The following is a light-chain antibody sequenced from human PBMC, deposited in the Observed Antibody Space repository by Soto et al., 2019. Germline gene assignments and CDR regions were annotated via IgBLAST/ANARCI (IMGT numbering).Light chain of an antibody. Sequence: EIVLTQSPATLSLSPGERATIACRASQSGRSYLAWYQQKPGQAPRLLIYDASNRATGIPARFSGSGAGTDFTLTISSLEPEDFAVYYCQQRSNWPPTFGQGTRLDIK. CDR1: QSGRSY. V-gene: IGKV3-11*01. CDR2: DAS. J-gene: IGKJ5*01. CDR3: QQRSNWPPT.